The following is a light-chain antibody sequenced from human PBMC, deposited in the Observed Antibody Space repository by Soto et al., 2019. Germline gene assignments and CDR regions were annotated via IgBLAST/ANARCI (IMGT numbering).Light chain of an antibody. CDR1: QSVGDNY. CDR3: QRQGSSPPFT. CDR2: GSA. Sequence: EIVLTQSPGTLSLSPGERVTLSCRASQSVGDNYFAWYRQQPGQAHRILIYGSAHRATGIPVRFRGSGSGTDFNLTITRLEPEHFAVYYCQRQGSSPPFTFGHGTKVEIK. V-gene: IGKV3-20*01. J-gene: IGKJ3*01.